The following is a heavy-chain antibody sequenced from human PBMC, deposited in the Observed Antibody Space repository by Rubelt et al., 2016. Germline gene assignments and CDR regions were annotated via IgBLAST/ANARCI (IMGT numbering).Heavy chain of an antibody. CDR3: ACTLGYDSGWNDA. J-gene: IGHJ5*02. CDR2: ISGGGGSA. Sequence: GSGGGLVQPGGSLRLSCAASGFTFTTHGMSWVRQAPGKGLEWVSNISGGGGSAYYADSVRGRFTKSRDKSKNALYLRMNSLRVDDTAVYYCACTLGYDSGWNDAGGQGTVVTVSS. D-gene: IGHD6-19*01. CDR1: GFTFTTHG. V-gene: IGHV3-23*01.